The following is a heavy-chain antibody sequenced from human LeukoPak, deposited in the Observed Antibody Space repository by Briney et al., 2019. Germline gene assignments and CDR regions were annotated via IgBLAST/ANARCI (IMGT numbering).Heavy chain of an antibody. CDR1: GFTFSNAW. V-gene: IGHV3-15*01. Sequence: GGSLRLSCAASGFTFSNAWMSWVRQAPGKGLEWVGRIKSKTDGGATDYAAPVKGRFTISRDDSKNTLYLQMNSLKTEDTAVYYCTTGITMVRGVIHLIDYWGQGTLVTVSS. CDR2: IKSKTDGGAT. D-gene: IGHD3-10*01. CDR3: TTGITMVRGVIHLIDY. J-gene: IGHJ4*02.